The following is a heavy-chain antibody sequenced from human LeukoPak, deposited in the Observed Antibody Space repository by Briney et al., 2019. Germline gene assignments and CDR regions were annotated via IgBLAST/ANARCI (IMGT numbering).Heavy chain of an antibody. J-gene: IGHJ4*02. CDR2: ISAYNGDT. CDR1: GYTFTSYG. CDR3: ARDWTTVTPGVAGAIGN. Sequence: ASVKVSCKASGYTFTSYGIDWVRQAPGQGLEWLGWISAYNGDTTYSQKVQGRVTMTTDTSTSTAYMELRSLKLDDTAVYYCARDWTTVTPGVAGAIGNWGQGTLVSVSS. V-gene: IGHV1-18*01. D-gene: IGHD4-17*01.